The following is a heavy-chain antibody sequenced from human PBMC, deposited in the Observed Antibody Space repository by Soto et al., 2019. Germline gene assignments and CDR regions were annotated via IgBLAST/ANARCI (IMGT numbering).Heavy chain of an antibody. CDR1: GFTFSSYG. J-gene: IGHJ6*02. CDR2: ISYDGSNK. Sequence: GGSLRLSCAASGFTFSSYGMHWVRQAPGKGLEWVAVISYDGSNKYYADSVKGRVTISRDNSKNTLYLQMNSLRAEDTAVYYCAKDRDIVVVPAETGGMDVWGQGTTVTVSS. D-gene: IGHD2-2*01. V-gene: IGHV3-30*18. CDR3: AKDRDIVVVPAETGGMDV.